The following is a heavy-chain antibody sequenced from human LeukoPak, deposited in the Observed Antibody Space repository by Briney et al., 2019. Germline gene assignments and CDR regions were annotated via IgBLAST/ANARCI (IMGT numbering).Heavy chain of an antibody. J-gene: IGHJ4*02. CDR3: ARDRQYYYDSSGQGY. V-gene: IGHV1-69*06. D-gene: IGHD3-22*01. Sequence: GASVKVSCKASGGTFSSYAISWVRQAPGQGLEWMGRIIPIFGTANYAQKFQGRVTITADKSTSTAYMELSSLRSEDTAVYYCARDRQYYYDSSGQGYWGQGTLVTVCS. CDR2: IIPIFGTA. CDR1: GGTFSSYA.